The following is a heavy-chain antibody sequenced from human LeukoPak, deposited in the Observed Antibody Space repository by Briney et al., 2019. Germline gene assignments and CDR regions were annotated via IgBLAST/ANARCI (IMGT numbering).Heavy chain of an antibody. CDR3: ARGDGYKADY. V-gene: IGHV4-31*02. J-gene: IGHJ4*02. CDR2: TYYSGST. D-gene: IGHD5-24*01. Sequence: SQTLSLTCSVSGGSISTGAYYWGWLRQYPGKGLEWIGYTYYSGSTYYNPSLKSRVIISLDTSKNQFSLKLNSVTAADTAVYYCARGDGYKADYWGQGTLVTVSS. CDR1: GGSISTGAYY.